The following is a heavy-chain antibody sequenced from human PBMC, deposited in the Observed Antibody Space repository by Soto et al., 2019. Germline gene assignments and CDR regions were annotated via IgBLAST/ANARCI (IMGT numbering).Heavy chain of an antibody. V-gene: IGHV3-11*06. D-gene: IGHD3-22*01. J-gene: IGHJ4*02. Sequence: QVQLVESGGGLVKPGGSLRLSCAASGFTFSDYYMSWIRQAPGKGLEWVSYISSSSSYTNYADSVKGRFTISRDNAKNSLYLQMNSLRAEDTAVYYCARVGGGYYDSSGYYYVYSWLYYFDYWGQGTLVTVSS. CDR2: ISSSSSYT. CDR1: GFTFSDYY. CDR3: ARVGGGYYDSSGYYYVYSWLYYFDY.